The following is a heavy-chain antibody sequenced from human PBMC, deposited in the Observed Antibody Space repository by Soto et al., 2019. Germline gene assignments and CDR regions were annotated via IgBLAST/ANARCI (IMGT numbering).Heavy chain of an antibody. CDR2: TTDDGGRT. CDR3: AKGGGFGTGAYYNVAY. D-gene: IGHD3-10*01. Sequence: EVQLLESGGGLVEPGGSLRLSCTASGFSFSSYAMTWVRQAPGKGLEWVSSTTDDGGRTFYADSVKGRFTISRDNSNNRLYLQMNSLRAGDTALYYWAKGGGFGTGAYYNVAYWGQGTLVTVSS. V-gene: IGHV3-23*01. CDR1: GFSFSSYA. J-gene: IGHJ4*02.